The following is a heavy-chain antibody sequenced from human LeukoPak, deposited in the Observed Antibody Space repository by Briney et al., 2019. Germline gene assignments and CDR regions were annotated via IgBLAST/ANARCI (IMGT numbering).Heavy chain of an antibody. CDR3: ARDGGGYDS. Sequence: GGSLSLSCVGSGFTFTPDWMSWLRQTPEKGLEWVANIKEDGSRDYYVDSVKGRFTISRDNAKNLLYLQMKSLRAEDTATYYCARDGGGYDSRGQGTLVTVSS. J-gene: IGHJ5*01. V-gene: IGHV3-7*01. CDR2: IKEDGSRD. CDR1: GFTFTPDW. D-gene: IGHD5-24*01.